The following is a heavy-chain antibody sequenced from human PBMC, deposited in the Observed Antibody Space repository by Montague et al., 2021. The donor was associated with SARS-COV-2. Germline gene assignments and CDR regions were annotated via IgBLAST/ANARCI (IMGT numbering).Heavy chain of an antibody. CDR3: AREVAGCHGDCNDY. CDR2: ISSSGGST. V-gene: IGHV3-48*03. J-gene: IGHJ4*02. D-gene: IGHD2-21*02. CDR1: GFAFSSYE. Sequence: SLRLSCAASGFAFSSYEMNWVRQAPGKGLEWIAYISSSGGSTQYADFMMGRFTISRDNARNSLYLQMNSLRAEDTAVYYCAREVAGCHGDCNDYWGQGTLATVSS.